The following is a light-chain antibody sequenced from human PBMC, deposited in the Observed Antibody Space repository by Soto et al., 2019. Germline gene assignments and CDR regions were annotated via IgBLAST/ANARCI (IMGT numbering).Light chain of an antibody. V-gene: IGKV3-20*01. Sequence: EIVLTQSPGTLSLSPGDRATLSCRASQSVGSNYLAWYEQKPGQAPRLLIYDASSRATGIPDRFSGRGSGTDCTLTINRLEPEVLAVYYWQQYTSSPFALGPGTKVDI. CDR2: DAS. CDR1: QSVGSNY. CDR3: QQYTSSPFA. J-gene: IGKJ3*01.